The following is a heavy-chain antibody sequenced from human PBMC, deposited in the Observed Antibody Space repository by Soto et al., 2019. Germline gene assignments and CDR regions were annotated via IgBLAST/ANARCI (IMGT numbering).Heavy chain of an antibody. CDR2: ISSSSSTI. J-gene: IGHJ4*02. CDR3: ARDLNYGLFDY. CDR1: GFTFSSYS. D-gene: IGHD4-17*01. V-gene: IGHV3-48*01. Sequence: EVQLVESGGGLVQPGGSLRLPCAASGFTFSSYSMNSVRQAPGKGLEWVSYISSSSSTIYYADSVKGRFNISRDNAKNSLYLQMNSLRAEDAAVYYCARDLNYGLFDYWGQGTLVTVSS.